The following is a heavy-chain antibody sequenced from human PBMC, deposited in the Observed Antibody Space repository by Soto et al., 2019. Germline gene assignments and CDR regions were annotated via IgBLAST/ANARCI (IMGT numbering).Heavy chain of an antibody. CDR3: GRASSGWYGEYNRFDP. CDR1: GGTFSSYA. J-gene: IGHJ5*02. D-gene: IGHD6-19*01. CDR2: IIPIFGTA. V-gene: IGHV1-69*01. Sequence: QVQLVQSGAEVKKPGSSVKVSCKASGGTFSSYAISWVRQAPGQGPGWMGGIIPIFGTANYAQKFQGRVTITADECTSTAYMELSSLRSEDTAVYYCGRASSGWYGEYNRFDPWGQGTLVTVSS.